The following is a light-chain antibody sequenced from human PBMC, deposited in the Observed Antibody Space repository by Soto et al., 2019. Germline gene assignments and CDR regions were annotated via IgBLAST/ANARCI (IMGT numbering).Light chain of an antibody. Sequence: EIVLTHSPGTLSLTPGERATLSCRASQSVSIAWYQQKPGQAPRLLIYGAFSRATGIPARFSGSGSGTDFTLSISRLEPEDFAVYYCLQYGTSPKTCGKGTKLDIK. J-gene: IGKJ1*01. CDR2: GAF. CDR3: LQYGTSPKT. V-gene: IGKV3-20*01. CDR1: QSVS.